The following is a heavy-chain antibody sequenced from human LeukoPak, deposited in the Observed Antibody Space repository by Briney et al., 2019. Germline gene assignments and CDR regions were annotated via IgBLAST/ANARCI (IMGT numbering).Heavy chain of an antibody. V-gene: IGHV4-30-2*01. Sequence: SETLSLTCTVSGGSISSDPYSWSRLRQPPGKGLEWFGCIYHTENTNYNPSIKSPVTISAYRPKNQIYLKLMSVTAAATAVYSCARDHFDGGAYDAFDIWAQGTTVTVSS. D-gene: IGHD3-9*01. CDR2: IYHTENT. CDR3: ARDHFDGGAYDAFDI. J-gene: IGHJ3*02. CDR1: GGSISSDPYS.